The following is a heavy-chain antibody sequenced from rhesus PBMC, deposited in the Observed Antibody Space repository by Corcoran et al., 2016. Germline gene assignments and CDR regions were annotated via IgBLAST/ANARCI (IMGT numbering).Heavy chain of an antibody. CDR3: AREEEIAAAGAFDY. J-gene: IGHJ4*01. D-gene: IGHD6-43*01. V-gene: IGHV4-106*01. CDR1: GGSISDDYY. Sequence: QVQLQESGPGLVKPSETLSLTCAVSGGSISDDYYWSWIRQPPGKGLEWIGYIYGSGGGSNYNLSLKNRVTSAIDTSKTQFSLKLSAGTAADTAVYYCAREEEIAAAGAFDYGGQGVLVTVSS. CDR2: IYGSGGGS.